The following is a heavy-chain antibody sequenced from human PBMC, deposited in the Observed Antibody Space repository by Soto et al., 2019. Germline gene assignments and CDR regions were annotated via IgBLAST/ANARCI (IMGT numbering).Heavy chain of an antibody. CDR3: GRVGDLLRYFDWLSPPGFVFDP. Sequence: GRSLRLPWAAAGCTFSNYSMNWVRQAPGKGLEWVSSISSSSSYIYYADSVKGRFTISRDNAKNSLYLQMNSLRAEDTAVYYYGRVGDLLRYFDWLSPPGFVFDPWGQGTLVTVSS. J-gene: IGHJ5*02. V-gene: IGHV3-21*01. CDR2: ISSSSSYI. D-gene: IGHD3-9*01. CDR1: GCTFSNYS.